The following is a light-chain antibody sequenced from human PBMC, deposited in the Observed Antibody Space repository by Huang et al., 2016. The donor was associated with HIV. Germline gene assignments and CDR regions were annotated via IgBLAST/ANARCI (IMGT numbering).Light chain of an antibody. V-gene: IGKV4-1*01. CDR3: QQYYSTLYT. Sequence: DIVMTQSPDSLTVSLGERATINCKSSQRVLYNSNNKNYLAWYQQKPGQPPKLLIYWASMREAGVPDRFSGSGSGTDFTLTISSLQAEDVAVYYCQQYYSTLYTFGQGTKLEIK. CDR2: WAS. J-gene: IGKJ2*01. CDR1: QRVLYNSNNKNY.